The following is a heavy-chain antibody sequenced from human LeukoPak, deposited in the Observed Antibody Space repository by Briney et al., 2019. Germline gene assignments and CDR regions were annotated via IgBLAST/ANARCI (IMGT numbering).Heavy chain of an antibody. J-gene: IGHJ6*03. CDR2: TSGSGGST. Sequence: GGSLRLSCAASGFTFSSYAMSWVRQAPGKGLEWVSATSGSGGSTYYADSVKGRFTISRDNSKNTLYLQMNSLRAEDTAVYYCAKDGGYDLYYYYMDVWGKGTTVTVSS. D-gene: IGHD3-3*01. V-gene: IGHV3-23*01. CDR1: GFTFSSYA. CDR3: AKDGGYDLYYYYMDV.